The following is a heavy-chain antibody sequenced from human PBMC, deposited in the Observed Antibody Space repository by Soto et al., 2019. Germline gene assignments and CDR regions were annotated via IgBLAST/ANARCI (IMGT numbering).Heavy chain of an antibody. V-gene: IGHV3-74*01. CDR2: INNDGSGT. J-gene: IGHJ6*02. D-gene: IGHD3-10*01. CDR1: GFTFSSYW. Sequence: EVQLVESGGGLVQPGGSLRLSCAASGFTFSSYWMHWVRQAPGKGLVWVSRINNDGSGTSYADSVKGRFTISRDNAKNTLYLQMNSLRAEDTAVYYWARGRAGVPYGMDVWGQGTTVTVSS. CDR3: ARGRAGVPYGMDV.